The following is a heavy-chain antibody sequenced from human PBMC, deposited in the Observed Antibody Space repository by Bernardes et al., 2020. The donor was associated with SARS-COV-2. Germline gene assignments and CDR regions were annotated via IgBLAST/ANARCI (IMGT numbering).Heavy chain of an antibody. V-gene: IGHV3-21*01. Sequence: GGSLRLSCAASGFTFSSYSMNWVRQAPGKGLEWVSSINVGSSYPNYPDSVKGRFTISRDNTKNSLYLQMNSLRAEDTAVYYCARRVPSAMNYYFGMDVWGKGTTVNVSS. CDR2: INVGSSYP. CDR3: ARRVPSAMNYYFGMDV. CDR1: GFTFSSYS. J-gene: IGHJ6*04. D-gene: IGHD2-2*01.